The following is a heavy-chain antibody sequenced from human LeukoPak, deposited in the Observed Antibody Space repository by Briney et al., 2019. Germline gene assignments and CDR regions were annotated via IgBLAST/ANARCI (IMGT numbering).Heavy chain of an antibody. D-gene: IGHD3-10*01. J-gene: IGHJ4*02. CDR2: IWYDGSNK. CDR3: ARRRSGSFVDY. CDR1: GFTFSSYG. Sequence: GRSLRLSCAASGFTFSSYGMHWVRQAPGKGLEWVAVIWYDGSNKYYADSVKGRFTISRDNSKNTLYLQMNSLRAEDTAVYYCARRRSGSFVDYWGRGTLVTVSS. V-gene: IGHV3-33*01.